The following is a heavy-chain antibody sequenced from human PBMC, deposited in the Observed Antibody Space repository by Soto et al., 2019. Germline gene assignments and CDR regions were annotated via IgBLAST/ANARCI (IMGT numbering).Heavy chain of an antibody. CDR2: IWYDGSKK. CDR1: GFTFRSYG. V-gene: IGHV3-33*01. CDR3: VRQQGSYYFDY. Sequence: QVQLVESGGGVVQPGRSLRLSCAASGFTFRSYGIHWVRQAPGKGLEWVAVIWYDGSKKYYADSVKGRFTISRDNSKNTLYLQMNSLRAEDTAVYYCVRQQGSYYFDYWGQGALVTVSS. J-gene: IGHJ4*02. D-gene: IGHD1-26*01.